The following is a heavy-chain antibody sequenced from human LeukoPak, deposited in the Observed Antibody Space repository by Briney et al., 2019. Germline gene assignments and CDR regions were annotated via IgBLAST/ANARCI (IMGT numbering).Heavy chain of an antibody. CDR1: GGSISSYY. V-gene: IGHV4-59*08. CDR2: IYYSGST. J-gene: IGHJ5*02. Sequence: SETLSLTCTVTGGSISSYYWTWIRQPPGKGLESIGYIYYSGSTKYNPSLKSRVTMSVDTSKNRFSLKLSSVTAADTAVYYCARHRGYCSSTSCSYTWFDPWGQGTLVTVSS. CDR3: ARHRGYCSSTSCSYTWFDP. D-gene: IGHD2-2*03.